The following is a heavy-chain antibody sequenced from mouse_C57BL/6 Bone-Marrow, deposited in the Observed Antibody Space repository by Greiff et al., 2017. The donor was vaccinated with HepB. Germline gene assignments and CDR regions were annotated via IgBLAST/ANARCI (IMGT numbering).Heavy chain of an antibody. Sequence: VQLQQPGAELVKPGASVKLSCKASGYTFTSYWMHWVKQRPGQGLEWIGMIHPNSGSTNYNEKFKSKATLTVDKSSSTAYMQLSIRTSEDSAVYYCARSGIYYYGSSPWFAYWGQGTLVTVSA. CDR3: ARSGIYYYGSSPWFAY. CDR1: GYTFTSYW. J-gene: IGHJ3*01. CDR2: IHPNSGST. V-gene: IGHV1-64*01. D-gene: IGHD1-1*01.